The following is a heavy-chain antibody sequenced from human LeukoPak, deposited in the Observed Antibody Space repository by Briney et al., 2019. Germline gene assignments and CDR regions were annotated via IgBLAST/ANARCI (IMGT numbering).Heavy chain of an antibody. CDR3: ARDGGTAGYSSGSDY. CDR1: GYTFTSNG. J-gene: IGHJ4*02. V-gene: IGHV1-18*01. D-gene: IGHD5-18*01. CDR2: ISCYNGDT. Sequence: ASVKVSCKASGYTFTSNGITWVRQAPGQGLEWVGWISCYNGDTKYAQKFQGRVTVTTDTSTSTAYMELRSLRSDDTAVYYCARDGGTAGYSSGSDYWGQGTLVTVSS.